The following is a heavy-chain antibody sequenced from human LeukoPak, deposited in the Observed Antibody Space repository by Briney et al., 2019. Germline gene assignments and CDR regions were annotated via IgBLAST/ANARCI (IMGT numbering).Heavy chain of an antibody. V-gene: IGHV4-39*01. J-gene: IGHJ3*02. D-gene: IGHD6-19*01. Sequence: SETLSLTCTVSGGSISSSPFYWGWIRQPPGKGLEWIGSIYSSGSTYYNPSLKSRVTISVDKSKNQFSLNLNSVTAADTAVYVCPRQGWYSGGCYAFDIWGQGTMVTVSS. CDR3: PRQGWYSGGCYAFDI. CDR1: GGSISSSPFY. CDR2: IYSSGST.